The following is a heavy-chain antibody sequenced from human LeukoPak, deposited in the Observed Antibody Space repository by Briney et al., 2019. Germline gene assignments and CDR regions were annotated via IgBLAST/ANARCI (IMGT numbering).Heavy chain of an antibody. D-gene: IGHD4-17*01. CDR3: ARHGHGPFDI. CDR2: IFYSGST. V-gene: IGHV4-39*01. CDR1: GGSISSRSYY. J-gene: IGHJ3*02. Sequence: PETLSFTCNVSGGSISSRSYYWGWIRQPPGKGLEWIGSIFYSGSTYFSPSLKSRVTTSVDTSKNQFSLNLNSVTAADTAVYFCARHGHGPFDIWGQGTLVTVSS.